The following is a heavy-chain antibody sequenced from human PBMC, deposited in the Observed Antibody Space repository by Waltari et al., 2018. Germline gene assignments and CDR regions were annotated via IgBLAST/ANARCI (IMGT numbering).Heavy chain of an antibody. J-gene: IGHJ1*01. D-gene: IGHD4-17*01. Sequence: QLQLQESGPGLVKPSETLSLTCTVPGGSISTNYHWGWIRQPPGKGLEWMGNMQYRGSTFYNPSLKSRVTISLDTSKTQFSLRLSSVGAADTAVYFCGRIAFGDDGGYFQHWGQGTLVTVSS. CDR2: MQYRGST. CDR3: GRIAFGDDGGYFQH. CDR1: GGSISTNYH. V-gene: IGHV4-39*01.